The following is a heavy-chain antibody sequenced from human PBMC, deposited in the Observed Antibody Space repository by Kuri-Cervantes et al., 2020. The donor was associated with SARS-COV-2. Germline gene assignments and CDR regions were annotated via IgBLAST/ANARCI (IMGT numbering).Heavy chain of an antibody. CDR1: GFTFSSYS. D-gene: IGHD6-13*01. Sequence: GESLKISCAASGFTFSSYSMNWVRQAPGKGLEWVSSISSSSSYIYYADSVKGRFTISRDNAKNSLYLQMNSLRAEDTAVYYCARDPYSGSWYRYYYGMDVWGQGTTVTVSS. J-gene: IGHJ6*02. V-gene: IGHV3-21*01. CDR3: ARDPYSGSWYRYYYGMDV. CDR2: ISSSSSYI.